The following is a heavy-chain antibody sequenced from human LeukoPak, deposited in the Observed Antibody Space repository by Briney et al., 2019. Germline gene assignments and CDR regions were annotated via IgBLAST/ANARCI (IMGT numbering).Heavy chain of an antibody. Sequence: GSLRLSCAASGFTVSSHYMGWVRQAPGKGLEWVSILYTIGTTYYADSVKGRFTISRDNFKNTVFLEMNSLRDEDTAMYHCARAVAGVIDYWGQGTLVTVSS. CDR3: ARAVAGVIDY. CDR1: GFTVSSHY. CDR2: LYTIGTT. J-gene: IGHJ4*02. V-gene: IGHV3-53*01. D-gene: IGHD6-19*01.